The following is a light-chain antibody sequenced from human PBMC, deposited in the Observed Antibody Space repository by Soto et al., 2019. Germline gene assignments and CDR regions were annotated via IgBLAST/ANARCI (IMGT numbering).Light chain of an antibody. V-gene: IGKV3-11*01. J-gene: IGKJ4*01. CDR1: QSVSSY. CDR2: HAS. CDR3: QQRRGLT. Sequence: EIVLTQSPATLSLSPGERATLSCRASQSVSSYLAWYQQKPGQAPRLLIYHASNRATGIPARFSGSESGTDFTLTVCSLEPEDFAGYYCQQRRGLTFGGGTKGEI.